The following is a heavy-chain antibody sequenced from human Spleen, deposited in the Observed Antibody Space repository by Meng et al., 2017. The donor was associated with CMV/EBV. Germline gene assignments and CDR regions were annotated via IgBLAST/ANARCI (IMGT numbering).Heavy chain of an antibody. J-gene: IGHJ6*02. CDR3: SRDPRVNGMDV. V-gene: IGHV4-39*07. D-gene: IGHD3-10*01. Sequence: SETLSLTCTVSGGSISSSTYYWGWIRQPPGKGLEWIGSIYFLGSSYYNPPLKSRVTISVDTSKNQFSLKLSSVTAADTAVYYCSRDPRVNGMDVWGQGTTVTVSS. CDR1: GGSISSSTYY. CDR2: IYFLGSS.